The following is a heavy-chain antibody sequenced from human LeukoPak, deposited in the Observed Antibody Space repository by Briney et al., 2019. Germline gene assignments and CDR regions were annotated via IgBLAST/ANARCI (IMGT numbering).Heavy chain of an antibody. V-gene: IGHV4-59*08. CDR1: GGSITGFY. J-gene: IGHJ4*02. D-gene: IGHD3-10*01. CDR2: IHSNGGT. Sequence: SEPLSFTCSVSGGSITGFYWSWIRQPPGQGLEWIGYIHSNGGTNYNPSLKSRLTMSVDTSKNQFSLNLNSVTAADTAVYYCARHVSGIFGSRGDFDSWGQGTLVTVSS. CDR3: ARHVSGIFGSRGDFDS.